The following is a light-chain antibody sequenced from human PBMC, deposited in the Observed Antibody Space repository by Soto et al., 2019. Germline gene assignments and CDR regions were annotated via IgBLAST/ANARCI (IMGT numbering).Light chain of an antibody. CDR1: NSDVGGYDY. J-gene: IGLJ3*02. CDR3: SSYTSSSTSVM. CDR2: DAS. V-gene: IGLV2-14*03. Sequence: QSVLTQPASVSGSPGQSITISCTGTNSDVGGYDYVSWYQHHPGKAPELLIYDASDRPPGVSDRFSGSKSGNTAYLTISGLQAEDESHYYCSSYTSSSTSVMFGGGTKLTVL.